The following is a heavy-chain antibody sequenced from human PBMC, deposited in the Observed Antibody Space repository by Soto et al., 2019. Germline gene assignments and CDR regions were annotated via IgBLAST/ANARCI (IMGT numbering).Heavy chain of an antibody. V-gene: IGHV3-7*01. Sequence: GGSLRLSCAASGFTFSSYWMSWVRQAPGKGLEWVANIKQDGSEKYYVDSVKGRFTISRDNAKNSLYLQMNSLRAEDTAVYYCARDSRIATMVRGYAFDIWGQGTMVTVSS. CDR1: GFTFSSYW. CDR3: ARDSRIATMVRGYAFDI. J-gene: IGHJ3*02. CDR2: IKQDGSEK. D-gene: IGHD3-10*01.